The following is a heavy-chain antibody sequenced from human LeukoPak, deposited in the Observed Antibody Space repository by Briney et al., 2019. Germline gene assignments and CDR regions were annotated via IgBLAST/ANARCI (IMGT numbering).Heavy chain of an antibody. CDR3: ARGGGRSYSDAFDI. CDR2: ISSSSSYI. D-gene: IGHD1-26*01. Sequence: GGSLRLSCAASGFTFSYYSMNWVRQAPGKGLEWVSSISSSSSYIYHADSVKGRFTISRDNAKNSLYLQMNSLRAEDTAVYYCARGGGRSYSDAFDIWGQGTVVTVSS. CDR1: GFTFSYYS. J-gene: IGHJ3*02. V-gene: IGHV3-21*01.